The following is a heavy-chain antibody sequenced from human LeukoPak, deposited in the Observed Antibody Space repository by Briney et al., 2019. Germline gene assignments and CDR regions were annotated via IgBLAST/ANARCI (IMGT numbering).Heavy chain of an antibody. CDR1: GGSISSYY. Sequence: SETLSLTCTVSGGSISSYYWSWIRQPPGKGLEWIGSIYYSGSTYYNPSLKSRVTISVDTSKNQFSLKLSSVTAADTAVYYCARVRPFLYYYGSGSFDYWGQGTLVAVSS. D-gene: IGHD3-10*01. CDR2: IYYSGST. J-gene: IGHJ4*02. V-gene: IGHV4-59*12. CDR3: ARVRPFLYYYGSGSFDY.